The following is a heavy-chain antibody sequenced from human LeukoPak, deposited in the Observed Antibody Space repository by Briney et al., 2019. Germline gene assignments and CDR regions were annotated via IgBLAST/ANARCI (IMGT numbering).Heavy chain of an antibody. CDR3: ARDSAMAAGRGY. J-gene: IGHJ4*02. CDR2: ISSSSSYI. V-gene: IGHV3-21*01. Sequence: GGSLRLSCAASGFTFSSYSMNWVRQASGKGLEWVSAISSSSSYIYYADSVKGRFTISRDNAKNSLYLQMNSLRAEDTAVYYCARDSAMAAGRGYWGQGTLVTVSS. CDR1: GFTFSSYS. D-gene: IGHD5-18*01.